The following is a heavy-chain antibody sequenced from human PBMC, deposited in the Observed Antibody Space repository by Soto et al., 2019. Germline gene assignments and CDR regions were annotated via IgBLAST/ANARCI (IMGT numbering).Heavy chain of an antibody. D-gene: IGHD2-15*01. J-gene: IGHJ6*02. CDR3: ARGIKNYYGLDV. CDR2: INSDGGST. CDR1: GFTFSSYW. Sequence: EVQLVESGGGLVQPGGSLRLACTASGFTFSSYWMHWVRQAPGKGLVWVSRINSDGGSTSYADPVKGRFTISRDNAKNTVHLQMNSLRVEDTAVYYCARGIKNYYGLDVWGQGTTVPVSS. V-gene: IGHV3-74*01.